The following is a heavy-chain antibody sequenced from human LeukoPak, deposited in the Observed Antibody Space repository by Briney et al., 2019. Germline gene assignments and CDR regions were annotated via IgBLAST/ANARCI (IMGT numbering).Heavy chain of an antibody. Sequence: SETLSLTCTISGASIRSHYWRWIRQPAGKGLEWIGRVYISGSNNYNPSLKSRVTMSVDTSKNQFSLNLNSVTAADTAVYYCARELGDSSGPEYYHGMDVWGQGTTVTVSS. CDR3: ARELGDSSGPEYYHGMDV. J-gene: IGHJ6*02. V-gene: IGHV4-4*07. CDR1: GASIRSHY. D-gene: IGHD6-19*01. CDR2: VYISGSN.